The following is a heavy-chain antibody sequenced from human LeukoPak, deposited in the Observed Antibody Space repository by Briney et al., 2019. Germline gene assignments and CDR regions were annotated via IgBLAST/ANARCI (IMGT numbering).Heavy chain of an antibody. CDR3: ARESIVVRGPYDX. Sequence: GGSLRLSCAASGFTFSSYAMHWVRQAPGKGLEYVSAISSNGGSTYYANSVKGRFTISRDNSKNTLYLQMGSLRAEDMAVYYCARESIVVRGPYDXWGQGTLVTVXX. D-gene: IGHD3-22*01. CDR1: GFTFSSYA. V-gene: IGHV3-64*01. CDR2: ISSNGGST. J-gene: IGHJ4*02.